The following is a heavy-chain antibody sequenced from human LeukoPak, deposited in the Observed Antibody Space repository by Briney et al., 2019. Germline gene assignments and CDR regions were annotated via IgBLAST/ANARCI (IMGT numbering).Heavy chain of an antibody. J-gene: IGHJ6*03. V-gene: IGHV1-8*02. CDR1: GYSFTSYY. CDR2: MNPNSGNT. D-gene: IGHD3-10*01. Sequence: GASVKVSCKASGYSFTSYYMHWVRQATGQGLEWMGWMNPNSGNTGYAQKFQGRVTMTRNTSISTAYMELRSLRSEDTAVYYCARGLLPPKEWFGYYYYYMDVWGKGTTVTVSS. CDR3: ARGLLPPKEWFGYYYYYMDV.